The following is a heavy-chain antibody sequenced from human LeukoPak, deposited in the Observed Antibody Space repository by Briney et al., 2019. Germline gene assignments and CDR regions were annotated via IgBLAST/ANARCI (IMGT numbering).Heavy chain of an antibody. CDR1: GYTFTSYA. J-gene: IGHJ6*04. Sequence: ASVKVSCKASGYTFTSYAMTWVRQAPGQGLEWMGWINTDTGNPTYAQGFTGRFVLSLDTSVTTAYLQISSLKAEDTAVYYCARVKSGLAYNGRDVWGKGTTVTV. V-gene: IGHV7-4-1*02. CDR3: ARVKSGLAYNGRDV. CDR2: INTDTGNP. D-gene: IGHD6-19*01.